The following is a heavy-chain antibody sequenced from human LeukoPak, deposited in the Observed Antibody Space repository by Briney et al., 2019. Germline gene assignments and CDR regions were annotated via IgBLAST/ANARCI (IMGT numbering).Heavy chain of an antibody. CDR3: AREVPIAADFDY. J-gene: IGHJ4*02. V-gene: IGHV4-39*02. Sequence: SETLSLTCTVSGGSISSSSYYWGWIRQPPGKGLEWIACIYYTGSTYYNPSLRSRVTISIDTSKNQFSLKLSSVTAADTAVYYCAREVPIAADFDYWGQGTLVTVSS. CDR2: IYYTGST. CDR1: GGSISSSSYY. D-gene: IGHD6-13*01.